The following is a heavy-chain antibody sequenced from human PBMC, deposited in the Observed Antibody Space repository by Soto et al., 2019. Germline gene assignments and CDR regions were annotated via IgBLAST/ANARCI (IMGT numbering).Heavy chain of an antibody. Sequence: ASVKVSCKASGYTFTGYYMHWVRQAPGQGLEWMGWINPNSGGTNYAQKFQGWVTMTRDTSISTAYMELSRLRSDDTAVYYCARGDTAGNYYYYGMDVWGQGTAVTVSS. D-gene: IGHD6-13*01. J-gene: IGHJ6*02. CDR1: GYTFTGYY. CDR3: ARGDTAGNYYYYGMDV. V-gene: IGHV1-2*04. CDR2: INPNSGGT.